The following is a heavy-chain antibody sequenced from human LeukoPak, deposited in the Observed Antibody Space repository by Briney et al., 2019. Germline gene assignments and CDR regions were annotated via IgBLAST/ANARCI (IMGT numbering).Heavy chain of an antibody. Sequence: SETLSLTCTVSGASISSDYWSWIQQPPGKGLEWIGYIYHSGHTMSNPSLKSRVTISIDTSNNQFSLKLSSVTAAVTAIYYCARHPLQYPFDYWGPGTLVSVSS. D-gene: IGHD4-4*01. J-gene: IGHJ4*02. CDR1: GASISSDY. V-gene: IGHV4-59*08. CDR3: ARHPLQYPFDY. CDR2: IYHSGHT.